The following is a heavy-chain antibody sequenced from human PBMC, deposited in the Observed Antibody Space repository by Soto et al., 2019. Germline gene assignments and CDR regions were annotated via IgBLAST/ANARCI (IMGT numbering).Heavy chain of an antibody. D-gene: IGHD3-22*01. CDR2: IYYTGSI. V-gene: IGHV4-31*03. CDR3: ARGADSGGYYRLFDY. Sequence: QVQLQESGPGLVKPSQTLSLTCTVSGGSISSGAYYWSWFRQHPGKGLEWIGYIYYTGSIYYNPSLKSRVTISVDTSKNQFSQKLSSVTAADTAVYYCARGADSGGYYRLFDYWGQGTLVTVSS. CDR1: GGSISSGAYY. J-gene: IGHJ4*02.